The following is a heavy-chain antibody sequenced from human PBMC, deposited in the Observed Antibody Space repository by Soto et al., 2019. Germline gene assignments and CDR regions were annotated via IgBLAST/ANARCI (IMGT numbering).Heavy chain of an antibody. CDR3: AKDRMYSSGKNDFDY. CDR2: ISGSGGST. J-gene: IGHJ4*02. V-gene: IGHV3-23*01. Sequence: GGSLRLSCAASGFIFSDYVMSWVRQAPGKGPEWVSSISGSGGSTYYADSVKGRFTISRDNSKNTLYLQMNSLRAEDTAVYYCAKDRMYSSGKNDFDYWGQGTLVTVSS. D-gene: IGHD6-19*01. CDR1: GFIFSDYV.